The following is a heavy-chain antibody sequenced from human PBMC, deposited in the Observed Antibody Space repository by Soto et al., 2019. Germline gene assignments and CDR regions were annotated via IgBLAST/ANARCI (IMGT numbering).Heavy chain of an antibody. Sequence: GALRLSCAASGFTFRDYGMNWVRQAPGRGLEWVAYISSTSRNTYNADSVKGRFTISRDNAWNSLYLQMNSLRDEDTAVYYCARAALYGYDYWGQGTPVTVSS. CDR1: GFTFRDYG. V-gene: IGHV3-48*02. CDR2: ISSTSRNT. D-gene: IGHD6-25*01. CDR3: ARAALYGYDY. J-gene: IGHJ4*02.